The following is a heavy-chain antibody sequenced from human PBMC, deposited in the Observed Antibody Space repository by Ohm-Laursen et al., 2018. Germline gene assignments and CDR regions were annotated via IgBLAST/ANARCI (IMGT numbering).Heavy chain of an antibody. J-gene: IGHJ6*02. Sequence: SLRLSCAASGFTFSTYGMHWVRQAPGKGLEWVAVISYDGSHKYYADSVKGRFTISRDNSKNTLYLQVNSLRPEDTAVYYCAKDEQWLDGPYYYYYGMDVWGLGTTVTVSS. CDR2: ISYDGSHK. CDR1: GFTFSTYG. CDR3: AKDEQWLDGPYYYYYGMDV. V-gene: IGHV3-30*18. D-gene: IGHD6-19*01.